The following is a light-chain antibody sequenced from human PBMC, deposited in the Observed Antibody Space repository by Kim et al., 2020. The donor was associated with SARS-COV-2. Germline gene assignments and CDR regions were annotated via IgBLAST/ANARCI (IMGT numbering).Light chain of an antibody. J-gene: IGKJ4*01. CDR2: DAS. CDR3: QQRSNWPPLT. V-gene: IGKV3-11*01. CDR1: HSGSSY. Sequence: SPGEGAALSGRAMHSGSSYLAWYQQKPGQAPSLLIYDASNRATGIPARFSSSGSGTDFAVPISSLEPEDFAVYYCQQRSNWPPLTFGGGTKVDIK.